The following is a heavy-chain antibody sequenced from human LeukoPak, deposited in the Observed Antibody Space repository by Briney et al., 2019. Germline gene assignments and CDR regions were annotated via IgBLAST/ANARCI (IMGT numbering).Heavy chain of an antibody. J-gene: IGHJ3*02. CDR2: IIPILGTA. V-gene: IGHV1-69*13. CDR1: GGTFSSYA. CDR3: ARGPSIAVAGGAFDI. Sequence: SVKVSCKASGGTFSSYAISWVRQAPGQGLEWMGGIIPILGTANYAQKFQGRVTITADESTSTAYMELSSLRSEDTAVYYCARGPSIAVAGGAFDIWGQGTMVTVSS. D-gene: IGHD6-19*01.